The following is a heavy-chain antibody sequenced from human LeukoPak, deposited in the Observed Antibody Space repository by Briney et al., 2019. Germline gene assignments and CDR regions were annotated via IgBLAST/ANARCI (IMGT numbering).Heavy chain of an antibody. CDR2: IYYSGST. V-gene: IGHV4-39*01. D-gene: IGHD6-19*01. CDR1: GGSISSSSYY. Sequence: PSETLSLTCTVSGGSISSSSYYWGWIRQPPGEGLEWIGSIYYSGSTYYNPSLKSRVTISVDTSKNQFSLKLSSVTAADTAVYYCARQHIAVAVYFDYWGQGTLVTVSS. CDR3: ARQHIAVAVYFDY. J-gene: IGHJ4*02.